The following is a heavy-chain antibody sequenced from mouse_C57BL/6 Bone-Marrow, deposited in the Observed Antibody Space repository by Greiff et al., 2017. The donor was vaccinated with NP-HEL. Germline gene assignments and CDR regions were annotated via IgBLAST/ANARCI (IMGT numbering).Heavy chain of an antibody. Sequence: VQLQQSGAELVKPGASVKLSCTASGFNIKDYYMHWVKQRTEQGLEWIGRIDPEDGETKYAPTFQGKATITADTSSNTAYLQLSSLTSEDTAVYYCAPWVLWYFDVWGTGTTVTVSS. CDR1: GFNIKDYY. J-gene: IGHJ1*03. D-gene: IGHD4-1*01. V-gene: IGHV14-2*01. CDR3: APWVLWYFDV. CDR2: IDPEDGET.